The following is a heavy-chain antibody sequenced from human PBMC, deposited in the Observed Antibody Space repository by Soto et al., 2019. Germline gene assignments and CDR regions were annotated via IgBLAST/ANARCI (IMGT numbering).Heavy chain of an antibody. V-gene: IGHV4-39*01. CDR3: ARLSGKGQQLRSLYYFDY. CDR1: GGSISSSSYY. Sequence: SETLSLTCTVSGGSISSSSYYWGWIRQPPGKGLEWIGSIYYSGSTYYNPSLKSRVTISVDTSKNQFSLKLSSVTAADTAVYYCARLSGKGQQLRSLYYFDYWGQGTLVTVSS. D-gene: IGHD6-13*01. J-gene: IGHJ4*02. CDR2: IYYSGST.